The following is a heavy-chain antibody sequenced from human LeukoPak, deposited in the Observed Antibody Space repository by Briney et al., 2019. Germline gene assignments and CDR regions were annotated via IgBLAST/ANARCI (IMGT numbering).Heavy chain of an antibody. CDR2: INTNTGNP. D-gene: IGHD4-23*01. J-gene: IGHJ4*02. CDR1: GYPFTGYY. CDR3: ARDRDYGGKPFDY. V-gene: IGHV7-4-1*02. Sequence: ASVKVSCKASGYPFTGYYMHWVRQAPGQGLEWMGWINTNTGNPTYAQGFTGRFVFSLDTSVSTAYLQISSLKAEDTAVYYCARDRDYGGKPFDYWGQGTLVTVSS.